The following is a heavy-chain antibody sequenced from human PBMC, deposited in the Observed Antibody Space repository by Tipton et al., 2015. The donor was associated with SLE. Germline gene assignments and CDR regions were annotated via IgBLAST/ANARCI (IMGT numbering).Heavy chain of an antibody. CDR1: GGSISSSSYY. CDR3: AREPSMVGAFDI. D-gene: IGHD3-10*01. J-gene: IGHJ3*02. CDR2: IYYSGST. Sequence: TLSLTCIVSGGSISSSSYYWGWIRQPPGKGLEWIGSIYYSGSTYYNPSLKSRVTISVDTSKNQFSLKFSSVTAADTAVYYCAREPSMVGAFDIWGQGTMVTVSS. V-gene: IGHV4-39*07.